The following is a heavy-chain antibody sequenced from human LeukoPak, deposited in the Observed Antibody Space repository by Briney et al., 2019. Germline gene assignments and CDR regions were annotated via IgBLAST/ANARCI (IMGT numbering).Heavy chain of an antibody. J-gene: IGHJ6*02. CDR2: ITWNSRTV. CDR3: AKGLRDSSGFYIYYGMDV. Sequence: GRSLSLSCQGSGFIFEDHALSWVRQAPGKGLEWVSGITWNSRTVAYADSVKGRFTISRDNGKNSLYLQMNSLRAEDTALYYCAKGLRDSSGFYIYYGMDVWGQGTTVTVSS. V-gene: IGHV3-9*01. D-gene: IGHD3-22*01. CDR1: GFIFEDHA.